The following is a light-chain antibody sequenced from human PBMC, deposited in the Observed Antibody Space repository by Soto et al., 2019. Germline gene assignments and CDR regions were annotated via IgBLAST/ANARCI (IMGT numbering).Light chain of an antibody. Sequence: DIVVTQSPGTLSLSPGERATLSCRASQSVDSRYLAWYQQKPGQAPRLLIYAVSSRATGIPDRFSGSGSGTDFTLTISRLEPEDFAEYYCQQYGSSPRYSFGQGTKLEIK. CDR1: QSVDSRY. V-gene: IGKV3-20*01. CDR2: AVS. CDR3: QQYGSSPRYS. J-gene: IGKJ2*03.